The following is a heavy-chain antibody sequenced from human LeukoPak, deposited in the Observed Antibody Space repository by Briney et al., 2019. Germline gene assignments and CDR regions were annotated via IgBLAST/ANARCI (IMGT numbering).Heavy chain of an antibody. V-gene: IGHV3-7*01. CDR1: GFTFSGYW. Sequence: GGSLRLSCVASGFTFSGYWMSWVRQAPGKGLEWVANIKQDGSEKYYVDSVKGRFTISRDNAKNSLYLQMNSLRAEDTAVYYCARHIGTYYDYWGQGTLVTVSS. CDR3: ARHIGTYYDY. J-gene: IGHJ4*02. D-gene: IGHD2-21*01. CDR2: IKQDGSEK.